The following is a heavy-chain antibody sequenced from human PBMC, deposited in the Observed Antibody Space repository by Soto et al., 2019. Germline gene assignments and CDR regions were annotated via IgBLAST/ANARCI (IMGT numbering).Heavy chain of an antibody. CDR1: GGSISSYY. CDR3: ARDDGGNLDY. Sequence: TPETLSLTCTVSGGSISSYYWIWIRQPPGKGLEWIGYIYYSGSTNYNPSLKSRVTISVDTSKNQFSLKLSSVTAADTAVYYCARDDGGNLDYWGQGTLVTVSS. CDR2: IYYSGST. D-gene: IGHD2-15*01. J-gene: IGHJ4*02. V-gene: IGHV4-59*01.